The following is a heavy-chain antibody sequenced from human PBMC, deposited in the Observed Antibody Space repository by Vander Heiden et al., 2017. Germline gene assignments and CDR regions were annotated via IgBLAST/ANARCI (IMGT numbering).Heavy chain of an antibody. V-gene: IGHV3-7*01. J-gene: IGHJ4*02. D-gene: IGHD5-18*01. Sequence: EVLLVESGGGLVQPGGSLRLSCAASGFTFSSYWMSWVREDPGKGLEWVAQIKQDGSEKYYVDSGEGRITISRNNAKNSLNLQMNSLRAEDTAVYYCARDGYSYGNDFDYWGQGTLVTVSS. CDR2: IKQDGSEK. CDR3: ARDGYSYGNDFDY. CDR1: GFTFSSYW.